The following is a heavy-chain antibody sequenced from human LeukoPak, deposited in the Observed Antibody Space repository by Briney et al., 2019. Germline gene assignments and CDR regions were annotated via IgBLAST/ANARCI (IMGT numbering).Heavy chain of an antibody. V-gene: IGHV3-33*01. D-gene: IGHD6-25*01. J-gene: IGHJ6*02. CDR2: IWYDGSNK. CDR1: GFTFSSYG. Sequence: QPGGSLRLSCAASGFTFSSYGMHWVRQAPGKGLEWVAVIWYDGSNKYYADSVKGRFTISRDNSKNTLYLQMNSLRAEDTAVYYCARDRSQRLRPYYYGMDVWGQGTTVTVSS. CDR3: ARDRSQRLRPYYYGMDV.